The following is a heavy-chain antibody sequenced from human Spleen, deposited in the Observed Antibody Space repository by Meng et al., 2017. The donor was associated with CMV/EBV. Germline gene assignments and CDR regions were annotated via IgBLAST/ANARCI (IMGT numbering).Heavy chain of an antibody. Sequence: SGYYFSSCVRQQPRKAPEWMVYMKYRGSTYNGTSHKSRVTIAVDTTKNQSSMKISSVAVRDTAVYYSARYLSPIDSSGDYTNFDYWGQGTLVTVSS. CDR3: ARYLSPIDSSGDYTNFDY. J-gene: IGHJ4*02. D-gene: IGHD3-22*01. CDR1: SGYYF. V-gene: IGHV4-31*02. CDR2: MKYRGST.